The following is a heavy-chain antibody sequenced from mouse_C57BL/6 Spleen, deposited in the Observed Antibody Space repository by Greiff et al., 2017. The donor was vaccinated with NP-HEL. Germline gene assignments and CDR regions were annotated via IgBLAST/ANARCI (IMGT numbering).Heavy chain of an antibody. CDR2: ISSGSSTI. V-gene: IGHV5-17*01. CDR1: GFTFSDYG. Sequence: EVMLVESGGGLVQPGGSLKLSCAASGFTFSDYGMHWVRQAPEKGLEWVAYISSGSSTIYYVDTVKGRFTISRDNAKTTLFLQMTSLRSEDAALYYCARPGNGGRLDYWGQGTTLTVAS. D-gene: IGHD1-1*01. J-gene: IGHJ2*01. CDR3: ARPGNGGRLDY.